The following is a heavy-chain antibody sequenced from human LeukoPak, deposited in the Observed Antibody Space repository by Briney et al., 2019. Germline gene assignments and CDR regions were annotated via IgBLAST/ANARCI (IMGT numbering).Heavy chain of an antibody. CDR2: IYNGSNT. Sequence: GGSLRLSCAVSGITVSTNYMRWVRQAPRKGLESVSVIYNGSNTYYAESVKGRFTISSDNPKITLYLQITSLRAEDTAVYYCASMVRGTASGYWGQGTMVTDSS. CDR3: ASMVRGTASGY. J-gene: IGHJ4*02. V-gene: IGHV3-66*01. D-gene: IGHD3-10*01. CDR1: GITVSTNY.